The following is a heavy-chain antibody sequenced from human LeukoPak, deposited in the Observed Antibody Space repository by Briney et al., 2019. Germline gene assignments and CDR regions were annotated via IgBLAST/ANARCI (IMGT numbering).Heavy chain of an antibody. Sequence: GGTLRLSCAASGFTFSSYGMSWVRQAPGKGLEYVSAISSNGGSTYYANSVKGRFTISRDNSKNTLYLQMGSLRAEDMAVYYCARGRRRDGYNFDYWGQGTLVTVSS. V-gene: IGHV3-64*01. D-gene: IGHD5-24*01. CDR2: ISSNGGST. CDR3: ARGRRRDGYNFDY. CDR1: GFTFSSYG. J-gene: IGHJ4*02.